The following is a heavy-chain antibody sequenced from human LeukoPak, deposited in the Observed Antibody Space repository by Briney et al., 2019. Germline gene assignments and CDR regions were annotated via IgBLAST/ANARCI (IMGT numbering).Heavy chain of an antibody. Sequence: ASVKVSCKASGYTFTGYYMHWVPQAPGQGLEWMGWINPNSVGTNYAQKFQGRVTMTRDTSISTAYMELSRLRSDDTAVYYCARGRYSSTWFDPWGQGTLVTVPS. D-gene: IGHD6-13*01. CDR1: GYTFTGYY. CDR3: ARGRYSSTWFDP. J-gene: IGHJ5*02. V-gene: IGHV1-2*02. CDR2: INPNSVGT.